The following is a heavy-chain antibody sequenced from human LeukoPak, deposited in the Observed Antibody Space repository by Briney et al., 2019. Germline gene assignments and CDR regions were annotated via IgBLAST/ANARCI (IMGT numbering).Heavy chain of an antibody. V-gene: IGHV4-39*01. J-gene: IGHJ4*02. CDR2: IYYSGST. D-gene: IGHD3-9*01. CDR3: ARNRGSNFDWSDY. CDR1: GGSISTSDSF. Sequence: PSETLSLTCTVSGGSISTSDSFWDWMRQPSGKGPEWIGSIYYSGSTFYNPSLKSRVALSVDTSKNQFSLRLNSVTAADTAVYYCARNRGSNFDWSDYWGQGILVTVSS.